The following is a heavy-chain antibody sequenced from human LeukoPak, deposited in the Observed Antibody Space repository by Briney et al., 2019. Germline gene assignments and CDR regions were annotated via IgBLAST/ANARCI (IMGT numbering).Heavy chain of an antibody. CDR2: ISYDGSNK. V-gene: IGHV3-30*04. Sequence: GRSLRLSCAASGFTFISHAIHWVRQPPGKGLEWVAVISYDGSNKNYADSVKGRFTISRDNSKDTLYLQMSSLRTEDTALYYCARVTQTLLWFGEFSDWGRGTLVTVSS. CDR1: GFTFISHA. J-gene: IGHJ4*02. CDR3: ARVTQTLLWFGEFSD. D-gene: IGHD3-10*01.